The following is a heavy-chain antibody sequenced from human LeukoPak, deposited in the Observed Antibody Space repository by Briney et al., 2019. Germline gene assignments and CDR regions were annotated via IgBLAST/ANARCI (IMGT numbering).Heavy chain of an antibody. Sequence: GGSLRLSCAASGFTFSAAAMPWVRQAPGKGLEWVSLIGASGESTYYADSVKGRFTISRDNSKNTLSLQMNSLRVEDTAMYFCAKDIQLSTWGRGTMVTVSS. CDR3: AKDIQLST. CDR2: IGASGEST. D-gene: IGHD5-24*01. CDR1: GFTFSAAA. J-gene: IGHJ3*01. V-gene: IGHV3-23*01.